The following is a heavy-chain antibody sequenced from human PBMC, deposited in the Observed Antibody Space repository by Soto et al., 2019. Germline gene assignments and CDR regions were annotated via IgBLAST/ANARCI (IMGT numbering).Heavy chain of an antibody. D-gene: IGHD5-12*01. V-gene: IGHV3-66*01. CDR3: AQMATIDYWYFDL. J-gene: IGHJ2*01. CDR2: IYSSGST. Sequence: EGQLVESGGDLVQPGGSLRLSCAASAFTVSSKYMSWVRQAPGKGLEWVSIIYSSGSTYYADSVKGRFTISRDNSKNTLNLQMNSLRAEDTAVYYCAQMATIDYWYFDLWGRGTLVTVSA. CDR1: AFTVSSKY.